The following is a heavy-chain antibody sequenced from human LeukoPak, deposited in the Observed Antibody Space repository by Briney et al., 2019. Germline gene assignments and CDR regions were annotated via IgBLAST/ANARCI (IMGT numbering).Heavy chain of an antibody. CDR1: GGSISDYY. J-gene: IGHJ6*03. CDR3: AKTSLYKWNNVPYYYYMDV. Sequence: SETLSLTCTVSGGSISDYYWSWIRQPPGKGLEWIGYMYYSGSTNYNPSLKSRVTISVDTSKNQFSLKLSSVTAADTAIYYCAKTSLYKWNNVPYYYYMDVWGNGTTVTVSS. CDR2: MYYSGST. V-gene: IGHV4-59*12. D-gene: IGHD1/OR15-1a*01.